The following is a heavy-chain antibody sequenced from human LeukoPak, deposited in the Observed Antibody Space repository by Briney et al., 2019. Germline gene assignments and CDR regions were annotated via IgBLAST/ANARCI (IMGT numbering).Heavy chain of an antibody. J-gene: IGHJ4*02. Sequence: GGSLRLSCAASGFTFSSYTMHWVCQAPGKGLEWVASISYDGSDKYYADSVKGRFTISRDNSKNTLYLQMNSLRAEDTAVYYCAKIRLAYSSSWHPFDYWGQGTLVTVSS. CDR2: ISYDGSDK. D-gene: IGHD6-13*01. CDR3: AKIRLAYSSSWHPFDY. V-gene: IGHV3-30*04. CDR1: GFTFSSYT.